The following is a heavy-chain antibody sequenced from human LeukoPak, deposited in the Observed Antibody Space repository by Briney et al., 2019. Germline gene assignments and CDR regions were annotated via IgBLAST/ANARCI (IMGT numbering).Heavy chain of an antibody. J-gene: IGHJ4*02. V-gene: IGHV5-51*01. D-gene: IGHD1-26*01. CDR3: PRHKTVAATLGPYDY. CDR2: LYPGPSDT. Sequence: GESRKISCQGSGYSFTNNWIAWVRQIPGEGLNWIRILYPGPSDTKYSPSFQGQVTISAAKYVRSAYLQWRRVNASDSDMYSCPRHKTVAATLGPYDYWGQGTLVTVSS. CDR1: GYSFTNNW.